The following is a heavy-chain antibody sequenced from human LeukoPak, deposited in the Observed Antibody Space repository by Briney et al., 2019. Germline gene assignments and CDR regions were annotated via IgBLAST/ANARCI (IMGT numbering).Heavy chain of an antibody. V-gene: IGHV3-23*01. Sequence: GGSLRLSCAASGFTFSTYAMSWVRQIPGKGLEWVSAISGSDDGTYYADSVKGRFTISRDNSRNTLYLQMNTLRAEDTAVYYCARRAGAYSHPYDYWGQGTLVTVSS. CDR1: GFTFSTYA. CDR2: ISGSDDGT. CDR3: ARRAGAYSHPYDY. J-gene: IGHJ4*02. D-gene: IGHD4/OR15-4a*01.